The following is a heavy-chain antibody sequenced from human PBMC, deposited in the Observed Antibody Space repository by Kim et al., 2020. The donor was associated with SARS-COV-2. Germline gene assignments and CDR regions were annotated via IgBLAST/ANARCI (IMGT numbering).Heavy chain of an antibody. CDR1: GFTFSSYG. J-gene: IGHJ4*02. CDR3: AKIDY. CDR2: ISYDGSNK. Sequence: GGSLRLSCAASGFTFSSYGMHWVRQAPGKGLEWVAVISYDGSNKYYADSVKGRFTISRDNSKNTLYLQMNSLRAEDTAVYYCAKIDYWGQGTLVTVSS. V-gene: IGHV3-33*05.